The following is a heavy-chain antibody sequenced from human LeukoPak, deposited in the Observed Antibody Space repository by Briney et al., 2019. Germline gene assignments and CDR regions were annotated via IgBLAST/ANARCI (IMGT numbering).Heavy chain of an antibody. J-gene: IGHJ5*01. CDR1: GYLFTGYH. V-gene: IGHV1-2*02. CDR2: INPNNGAT. Sequence: ASVKVSCKASGYLFTGYHMHWVRQAPGQGLEWMGWINPNNGATDFAQKFQGRVTMTRDMSISTAYMELSRLGSDDTAVYFCARGEGKRYFDWFFSWGQGTLVTVSS. CDR3: ARGEGKRYFDWFFS. D-gene: IGHD3-9*01.